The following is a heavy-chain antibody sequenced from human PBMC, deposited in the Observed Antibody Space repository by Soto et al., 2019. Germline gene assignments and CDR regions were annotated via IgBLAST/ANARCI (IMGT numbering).Heavy chain of an antibody. CDR1: GDSISTYY. D-gene: IGHD2-21*01. V-gene: IGHV4-59*01. J-gene: IGHJ4*01. CDR3: ARTRMIESWIDY. CDR2: VYYSGST. Sequence: SETLSLTCDVSGDSISTYYWSWIRQPPGKGLEWLGYVYYSGSTLYNPSLESRVTMSIDMSKKQVSLKLTSVIAADTAVYYCARTRMIESWIDYWGHGTLVTVSS.